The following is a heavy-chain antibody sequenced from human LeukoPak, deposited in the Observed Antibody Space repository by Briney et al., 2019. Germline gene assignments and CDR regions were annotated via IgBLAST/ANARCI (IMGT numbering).Heavy chain of an antibody. J-gene: IGHJ4*02. D-gene: IGHD2-2*01. CDR1: GFTFSTYG. CDR3: AKSTAPAGYYLDY. Sequence: GGSLRLSCAASGFTFSTYGMHWVRQAPGKGLEWVAIISYDGNDKDYADSVRGRFTISRDNSKNTLYLQMNSLGGEDTAVYYCAKSTAPAGYYLDYWGQGILVTVSS. CDR2: ISYDGNDK. V-gene: IGHV3-30*18.